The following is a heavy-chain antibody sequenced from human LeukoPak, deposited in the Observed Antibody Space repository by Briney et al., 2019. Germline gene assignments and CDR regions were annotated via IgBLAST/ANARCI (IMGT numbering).Heavy chain of an antibody. CDR2: ISSSGSTI. V-gene: IGHV3-48*03. Sequence: PPGGSLRLSCAASGFTFSSYEMNWVRQAPGKGLEWVSYISSSGSTIYYADSVKGRFPISRDNAKNSLYLQMNSLRAEDTAVYYCAELGITMIGGVWGKGTTVTVSS. D-gene: IGHD3-10*02. CDR3: AELGITMIGGV. CDR1: GFTFSSYE. J-gene: IGHJ6*04.